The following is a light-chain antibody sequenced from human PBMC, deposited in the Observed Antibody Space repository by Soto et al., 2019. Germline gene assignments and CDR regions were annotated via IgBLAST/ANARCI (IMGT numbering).Light chain of an antibody. CDR2: DND. CDR1: SSNIGNDY. CDR3: VTWEISLSILV. J-gene: IGLJ2*01. V-gene: IGLV1-51*01. Sequence: QSVLTQPPSVSAAPGQKVTISCSGSSSNIGNDYVSWYQQFPGTAPKLLIYDNDKRPSGIPDRFSASKSGTSATLGITGLQTGDEADYYCVTWEISLSILVFGGGTKVTVL.